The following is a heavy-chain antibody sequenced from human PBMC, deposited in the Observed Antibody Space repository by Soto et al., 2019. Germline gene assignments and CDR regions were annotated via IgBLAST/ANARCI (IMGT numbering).Heavy chain of an antibody. CDR1: GYTFTSYG. J-gene: IGHJ1*01. V-gene: IGHV1-18*01. Sequence: QVQVVQSGAEVKKPGASVKVSCKASGYTFTSYGISWVRQAPGQGLEWIGWIGPLTANAKYSQKPQGRVTMTTDTSTSTAYMEMRSLRSDDTAVYYCARDAGARTEYFQDWGQGPLVTVSS. CDR2: IGPLTANA. D-gene: IGHD4-17*01. CDR3: ARDAGARTEYFQD.